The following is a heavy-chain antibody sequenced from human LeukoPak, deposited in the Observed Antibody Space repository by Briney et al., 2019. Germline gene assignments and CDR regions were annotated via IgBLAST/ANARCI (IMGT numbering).Heavy chain of an antibody. V-gene: IGHV1-46*01. CDR3: ARDGPMIVAFDI. D-gene: IGHD3-22*01. CDR2: INPNGGST. J-gene: IGHJ3*02. Sequence: ASMKVSCKASGYTFTSYYMHWVRQAPGQGLEWMGIINPNGGSTSYAQKFQGRVTMTRDTSTSTVYMELSSLRSEDTAVYYCARDGPMIVAFDIWGQGTMVTVSS. CDR1: GYTFTSYY.